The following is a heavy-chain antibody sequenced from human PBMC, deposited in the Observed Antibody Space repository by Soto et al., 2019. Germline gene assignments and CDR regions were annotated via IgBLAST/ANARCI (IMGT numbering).Heavy chain of an antibody. V-gene: IGHV4-34*01. CDR1: GGSFSGYY. CDR3: ARGNFVESGCSSTSCYGSDAFDI. J-gene: IGHJ3*02. D-gene: IGHD2-2*01. Sequence: SETLSLTCAVYGGSFSGYYWSWIRQPPGKGLEWIGEINHSGSTNYNPSLKSRVTISVDTSKNQFSLKLSSVTAADTAVYYCARGNFVESGCSSTSCYGSDAFDIWGQGTMVTVSS. CDR2: INHSGST.